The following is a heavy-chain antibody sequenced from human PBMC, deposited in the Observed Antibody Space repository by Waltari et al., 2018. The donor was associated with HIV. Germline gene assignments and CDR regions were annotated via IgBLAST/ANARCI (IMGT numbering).Heavy chain of an antibody. CDR2: IIPNSGTV. V-gene: IGHV1-69*05. CDR3: ARGTGSCSTTSCPTWGMDV. J-gene: IGHJ6*02. Sequence: QVQLVQSGAEVKKPGSSVKVSCTAPGVTTSSYATNGGRQAPGQGHEWMGGIIPNSGTVNYAQKFQGRVTINSDESTNTAYLDLSRLRSEDTAVYYCARGTGSCSTTSCPTWGMDVWGQGTTVTVSS. CDR1: GVTTSSYA. D-gene: IGHD2-2*01.